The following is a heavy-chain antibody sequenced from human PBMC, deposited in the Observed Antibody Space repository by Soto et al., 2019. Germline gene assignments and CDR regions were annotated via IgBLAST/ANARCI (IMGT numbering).Heavy chain of an antibody. CDR1: GGTFSSYA. J-gene: IGHJ4*02. Sequence: SVKVSCKASGGTFSSYAISWVRQAPGQGLEWMGGIIPIFGTANYAQKFQGRVTITADESTSTAYVELSSLRSEDTAVYYCARMERHYYDSSGYYYHYWGQGTLVTVSS. CDR2: IIPIFGTA. D-gene: IGHD3-22*01. CDR3: ARMERHYYDSSGYYYHY. V-gene: IGHV1-69*13.